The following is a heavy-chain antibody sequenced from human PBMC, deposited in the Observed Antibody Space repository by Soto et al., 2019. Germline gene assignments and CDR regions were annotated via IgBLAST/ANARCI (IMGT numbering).Heavy chain of an antibody. D-gene: IGHD6-6*01. CDR3: ARERPDGARLDP. Sequence: QVQLQESGPGLVKPSQTLSLTCTVSGGSISSGAYYWSWIRQPPGKGLEWIGYIYHSGGTYYNPSLNSRVTISVDTSKNQFALNLSSVTAADTAVYYCARERPDGARLDPWGQGTLVTVSS. CDR1: GGSISSGAYY. V-gene: IGHV4-30-4*01. J-gene: IGHJ5*02. CDR2: IYHSGGT.